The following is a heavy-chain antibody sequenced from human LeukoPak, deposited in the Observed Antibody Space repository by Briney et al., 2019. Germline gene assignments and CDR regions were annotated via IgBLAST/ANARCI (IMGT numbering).Heavy chain of an antibody. CDR3: ARDYDRLQYYYYGMDV. J-gene: IGHJ6*02. D-gene: IGHD3-22*01. CDR2: FVPILGVA. V-gene: IGHV1-69*04. Sequence: GASVKVSCKASGGTFSSYAISWVRQAPGQGLEWMGGFVPILGVANYAQKFQGRVTITADKSTSTAYMDLSSLRSEDTAVYYCARDYDRLQYYYYGMDVWGQGTTVTVSS. CDR1: GGTFSSYA.